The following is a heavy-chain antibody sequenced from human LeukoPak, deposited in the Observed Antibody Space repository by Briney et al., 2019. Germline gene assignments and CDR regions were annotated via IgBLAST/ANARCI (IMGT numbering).Heavy chain of an antibody. CDR3: ARTRTDTAMVSDY. Sequence: GGSLRLSCADSGFTFSSYAMHWVRQAPGKGLEWVAVISYDGNNKYYADSVKGRFTISRDNSKNTLYLQMNSLRAEDTAVYYSARTRTDTAMVSDYWGQGTLVIVSS. CDR1: GFTFSSYA. J-gene: IGHJ4*02. V-gene: IGHV3-30-3*01. D-gene: IGHD5-18*01. CDR2: ISYDGNNK.